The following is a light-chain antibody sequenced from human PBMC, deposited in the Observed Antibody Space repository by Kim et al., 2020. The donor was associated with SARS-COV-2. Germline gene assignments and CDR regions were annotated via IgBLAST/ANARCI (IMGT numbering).Light chain of an antibody. Sequence: EIVMTQSPATLSVSPGESATLSCRASQGVSSNLAWYQQKPGQAPRLLIYGASTRATGIPARFSGSGSGTEFTLTISSLQSEDFAVYYCQQYNNWPYTFGQGTKLEI. V-gene: IGKV3-15*01. CDR3: QQYNNWPYT. CDR2: GAS. J-gene: IGKJ2*01. CDR1: QGVSSN.